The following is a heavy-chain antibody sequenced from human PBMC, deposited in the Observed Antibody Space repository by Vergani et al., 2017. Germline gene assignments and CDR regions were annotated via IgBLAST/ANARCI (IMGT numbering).Heavy chain of an antibody. CDR3: ARVGTWAFDI. J-gene: IGHJ3*02. CDR1: GFTFNAYY. CDR2: ISVSGTSI. D-gene: IGHD1-14*01. V-gene: IGHV3-11*01. Sequence: QEQLVESGGGLVKPGGSLRLSCEASGFTFNAYYMSWVRQAPGKGLECVSYISVSGTSIHYADSVKGRFTISRDNAKSSLSLQMHSLTAGDTAVYFCARVGTWAFDIWGQGTVVTVSS.